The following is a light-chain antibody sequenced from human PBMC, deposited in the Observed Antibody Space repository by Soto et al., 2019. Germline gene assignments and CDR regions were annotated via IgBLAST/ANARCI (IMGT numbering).Light chain of an antibody. J-gene: IGKJ5*01. CDR1: QSVTKY. Sequence: EIVLTQSPATLSLSPGERATLSCRASQSVTKYLAWYQQKPGQAPRLLIYGASNRAPGIPDRFSGSVSGTDFTLTISRLEPEDFAVFYCHQYGTSPATFGQGTRLEIK. CDR3: HQYGTSPAT. V-gene: IGKV3-20*01. CDR2: GAS.